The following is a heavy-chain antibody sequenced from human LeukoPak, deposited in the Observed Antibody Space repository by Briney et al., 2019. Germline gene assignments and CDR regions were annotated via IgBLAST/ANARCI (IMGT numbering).Heavy chain of an antibody. CDR3: ARYVSYDFWSGYQIYYYYYYMDV. CDR2: ISSSSSYI. J-gene: IGHJ6*03. D-gene: IGHD3-3*01. Sequence: GGSLRLSCAASGFTFSSYSMNWVRQAPGKGLEWVSSISSSSSYIYYADSVKGRFTISRDNAKNSLYLQMNSLRAEDTAVYYCARYVSYDFWSGYQIYYYYYYMDVWGKGTTVTVSS. CDR1: GFTFSSYS. V-gene: IGHV3-21*01.